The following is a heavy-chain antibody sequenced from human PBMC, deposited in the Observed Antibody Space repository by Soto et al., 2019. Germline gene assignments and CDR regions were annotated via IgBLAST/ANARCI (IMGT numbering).Heavy chain of an antibody. Sequence: GGSLRLSCAASGFTFSSYAMSWVRQAPGKGLECVSAISGNGGSTYYANSVKGRFTISRDNSKNTLYLQMGSLRAEDMAVYYCARDLDCSSTSCYGGLGAFDIWGQGTMVTVSS. CDR2: ISGNGGST. CDR1: GFTFSSYA. CDR3: ARDLDCSSTSCYGGLGAFDI. V-gene: IGHV3-64*01. D-gene: IGHD2-2*01. J-gene: IGHJ3*02.